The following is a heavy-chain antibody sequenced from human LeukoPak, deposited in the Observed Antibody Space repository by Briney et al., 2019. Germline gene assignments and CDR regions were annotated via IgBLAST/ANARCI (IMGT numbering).Heavy chain of an antibody. CDR3: ARGPYDSSGYYFDP. D-gene: IGHD3-22*01. V-gene: IGHV1-69*01. J-gene: IGHJ5*02. CDR1: GGTLSSYA. CDR2: IIPIFGTA. Sequence: VKVSCXASGGTLSSYAISWVRQAPGQGLEWMGGIIPIFGTANYAQKFQGRVTITADESTSTAYMELSSLRSEDTAVYYCARGPYDSSGYYFDPWGQGTLVTISS.